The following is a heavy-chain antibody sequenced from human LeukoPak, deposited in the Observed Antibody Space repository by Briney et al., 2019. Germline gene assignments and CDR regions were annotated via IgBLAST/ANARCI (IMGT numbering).Heavy chain of an antibody. D-gene: IGHD3-22*01. CDR2: ISSSSSYI. Sequence: GGSLRLSCAASGFTFRNHWMHWVRQAPGKGLEWVSSISSSSSYIYYADSVKGRFTTSRDNAKNSLYLQMNSLRAEDTAVYYCARELEDSSGYFRDYWGQGTLVTVSS. CDR3: ARELEDSSGYFRDY. CDR1: GFTFRNHW. J-gene: IGHJ4*02. V-gene: IGHV3-21*01.